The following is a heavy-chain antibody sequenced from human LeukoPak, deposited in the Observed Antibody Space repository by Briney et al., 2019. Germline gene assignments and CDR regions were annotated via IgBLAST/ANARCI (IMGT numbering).Heavy chain of an antibody. Sequence: PSETLSLTCTVSGDSISSYYWSWIRQPPGKGLEWIGYIYTSGGTNYIPSLKGRVTISIDTHKNQFSLKLSSVTAADSAVYYCARLTRLSTSPDRYYLDYWGQGTLVTVSS. CDR2: IYTSGGT. D-gene: IGHD6-6*01. CDR1: GDSISSYY. J-gene: IGHJ4*02. CDR3: ARLTRLSTSPDRYYLDY. V-gene: IGHV4-4*09.